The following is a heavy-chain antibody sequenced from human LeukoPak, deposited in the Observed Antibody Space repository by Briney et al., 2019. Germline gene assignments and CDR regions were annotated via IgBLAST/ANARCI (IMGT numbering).Heavy chain of an antibody. D-gene: IGHD5-18*01. CDR3: ARRGGPRGYSYALDY. J-gene: IGHJ4*02. CDR2: IYPGDSDT. Sequence: GESLKISCKGSGYSFTSYWIGWVRQMPGKGLEWMGIIYPGDSDTRYSPSFQGQVTISADKSISTAYLQWSSLKASDTAMYYCARRGGPRGYSYALDYWGQGTLVTVSS. V-gene: IGHV5-51*01. CDR1: GYSFTSYW.